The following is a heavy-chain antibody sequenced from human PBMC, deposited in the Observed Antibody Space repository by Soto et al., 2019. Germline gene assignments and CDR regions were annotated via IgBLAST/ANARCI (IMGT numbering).Heavy chain of an antibody. CDR3: ARDGGWQPDY. J-gene: IGHJ4*02. CDR2: ISAYNGNT. D-gene: IGHD6-19*01. Sequence: QVQLVPSGAEVKKHGASVKVSCKASGYTFTSYGIRWVRQAPGQGLEWMGGISAYNGNTNYAQKLQGRVTMTTGTSTSTAYMELRSLISDDTAVYYWARDGGWQPDYWGQGTLVTVSS. CDR1: GYTFTSYG. V-gene: IGHV1-18*01.